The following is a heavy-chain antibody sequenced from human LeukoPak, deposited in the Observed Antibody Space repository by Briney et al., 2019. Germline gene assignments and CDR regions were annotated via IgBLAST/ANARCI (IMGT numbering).Heavy chain of an antibody. J-gene: IGHJ4*02. CDR2: INPNSGGT. Sequence: ASVKVSCKASGYTFTGYYMHWVRQAPGQGLEWMGWINPNSGGTNYAQKFQGWVTMARDTSISTAYMELSRLRSDDTAVYYCARGGRSVVITTLYYFDYWGQGTLVTVSS. CDR3: ARGGRSVVITTLYYFDY. V-gene: IGHV1-2*04. D-gene: IGHD3-22*01. CDR1: GYTFTGYY.